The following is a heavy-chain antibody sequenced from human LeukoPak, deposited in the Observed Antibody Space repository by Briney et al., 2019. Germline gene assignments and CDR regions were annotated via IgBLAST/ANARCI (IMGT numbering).Heavy chain of an antibody. J-gene: IGHJ3*02. CDR3: ARGSYDSSGYPHDAFDI. CDR1: GFTFSSYW. Sequence: GGSLRLSCAASGFTFSSYWMSWVRQAPGKGLEWVANIKQDGSEKYYVDSVKGRFTISRDNAKNSLYLQMNSLRAEDTAVYYCARGSYDSSGYPHDAFDIWGQGTMVTVSS. V-gene: IGHV3-7*03. D-gene: IGHD3-22*01. CDR2: IKQDGSEK.